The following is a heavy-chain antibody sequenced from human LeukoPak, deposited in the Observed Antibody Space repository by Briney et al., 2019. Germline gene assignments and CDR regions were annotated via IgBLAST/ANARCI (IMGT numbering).Heavy chain of an antibody. Sequence: GGSLRLSCAACGFTFSSYWMSWVRQAPGKGLEWVANIKQDGSERYYVDSVKGRFTISRDNAKNSLYLQMNSLRAEDTAVYYCARAIGSSSAYWGQGTLVTVSS. CDR3: ARAIGSSSAY. CDR2: IKQDGSER. J-gene: IGHJ4*02. CDR1: GFTFSSYW. D-gene: IGHD1-26*01. V-gene: IGHV3-7*01.